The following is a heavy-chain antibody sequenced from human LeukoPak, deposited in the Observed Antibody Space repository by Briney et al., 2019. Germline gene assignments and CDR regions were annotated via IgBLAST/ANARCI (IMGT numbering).Heavy chain of an antibody. V-gene: IGHV4-59*01. CDR3: ARGDGYNSYYYYYYMDV. J-gene: IGHJ6*03. Sequence: SETLSLTCTVSGGSIISYCWSWIRQPPGKGLEWIGYIYYSGSTNYNPSLKSRVTISLDTSKNQFSLKLSSVTAADTAVYYCARGDGYNSYYYYYYMDVWGKGTTVTVSS. CDR1: GGSIISYC. CDR2: IYYSGST. D-gene: IGHD5-24*01.